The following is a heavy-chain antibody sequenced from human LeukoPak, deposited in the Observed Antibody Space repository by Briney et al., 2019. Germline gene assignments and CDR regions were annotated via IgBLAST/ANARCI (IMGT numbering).Heavy chain of an antibody. Sequence: PGRSLRLSCAASGFTFSSYAIHWVRQAPGKGLERVAFISNNGRNKDYADSVKGRFTISRDNSKNTLYLQVNSLRPEDTAVYYCTRDLSGHYSIDYWGQGTLVTVSS. D-gene: IGHD3-22*01. CDR1: GFTFSSYA. J-gene: IGHJ4*02. CDR3: TRDLSGHYSIDY. CDR2: ISNNGRNK. V-gene: IGHV3-30*04.